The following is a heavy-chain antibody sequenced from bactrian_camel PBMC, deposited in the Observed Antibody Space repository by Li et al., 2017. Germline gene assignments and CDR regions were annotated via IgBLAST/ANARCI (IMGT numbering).Heavy chain of an antibody. CDR3: VKDAPQPLVGGACGANEY. Sequence: LVESGGGSVQTGGSLRLSCAASGYHHSAYCLAWFRQTPGKGRELVAMDKGDGSITYGNSVKGRFTISKDTAKNSVYLQMNSLKFEDTAVYYCVKDAPQPLVGGACGANEYWGQGTQVTVS. J-gene: IGHJ4*01. CDR1: GYHHSAYC. D-gene: IGHD6*01. CDR2: MDKGDGSI. V-gene: IGHV3S1*01.